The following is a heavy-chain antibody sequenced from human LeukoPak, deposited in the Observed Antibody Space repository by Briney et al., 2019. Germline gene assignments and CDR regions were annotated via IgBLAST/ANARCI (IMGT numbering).Heavy chain of an antibody. CDR3: ARGRLGYYDSSGYYSPYYYGMDV. CDR1: GGSFSGYY. V-gene: IGHV4-34*01. D-gene: IGHD3-22*01. J-gene: IGHJ6*02. Sequence: PSETLSLTCAVYGGSFSGYYWSWIRQPPGKGLEWIGEITHSGSTNYNPSLKSRVTISVDTSKTQFSLKLSSVTAADTAVYYCARGRLGYYDSSGYYSPYYYGMDVWGQGTTVTVSS. CDR2: ITHSGST.